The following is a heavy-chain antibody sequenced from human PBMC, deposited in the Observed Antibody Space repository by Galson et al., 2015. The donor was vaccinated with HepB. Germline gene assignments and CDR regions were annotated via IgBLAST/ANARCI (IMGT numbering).Heavy chain of an antibody. V-gene: IGHV1-2*04. D-gene: IGHD2-15*01. J-gene: IGHJ3*02. CDR2: INPNSGGA. CDR1: GYTFTGYH. Sequence: SVKVSCKASGYTFTGYHMHWVRQAPGQGLEWMGWINPNSGGANYAQKFQGWATMTRDTSIRTAYMELSRLRSDDTAVYYCASGPVVVAAGVGAFDIWGQGTMITVSS. CDR3: ASGPVVVAAGVGAFDI.